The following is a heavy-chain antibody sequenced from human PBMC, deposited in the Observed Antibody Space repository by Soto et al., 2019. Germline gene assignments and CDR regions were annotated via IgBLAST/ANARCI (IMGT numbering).Heavy chain of an antibody. D-gene: IGHD3-3*01. CDR1: GYTFTSYG. V-gene: IGHV1-18*01. CDR2: ISAYSDNT. CDR3: ARDSGIPGRFWYFDI. J-gene: IGHJ2*01. Sequence: ASVKVSCKASGYTFTSYGISWVRQAPGQGLEWMGWISAYSDNTNYSQKLQGRVTMTTDTSTNTAYMELRSLRSDDTAIYYCARDSGIPGRFWYFDIWGRGTLVTVSS.